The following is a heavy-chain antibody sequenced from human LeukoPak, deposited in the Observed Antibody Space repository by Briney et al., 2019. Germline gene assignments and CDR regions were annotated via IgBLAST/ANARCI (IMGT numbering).Heavy chain of an antibody. CDR2: ISAQHGQT. CDR3: ARHSSDWEFDY. D-gene: IGHD6-19*01. Sequence: ASVKVSCKTSGYSENFYGITWVRQVAGQGLEWMGWISAQHGQTEYAPNSQDRVTMTTDTYTNTAYMELRSLRSDDTAVYYCARHSSDWEFDYWGQGTLVTVSS. J-gene: IGHJ4*02. V-gene: IGHV1-18*01. CDR1: GYSENFYG.